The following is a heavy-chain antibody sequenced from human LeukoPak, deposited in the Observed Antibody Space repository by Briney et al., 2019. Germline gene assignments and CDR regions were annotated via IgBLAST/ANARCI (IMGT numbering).Heavy chain of an antibody. CDR1: GGSISSYY. D-gene: IGHD5-24*01. Sequence: KPSETLSLTCTVSGGSISSYYWSWIRQPPGKGLEWIGYIYYSGSTNYNPSLKSRVTTSVDTSKNQFSLKLSSVTAADTAVYYCASRGDGYRPGYFDYWGQGTLVTVSS. CDR2: IYYSGST. J-gene: IGHJ4*02. CDR3: ASRGDGYRPGYFDY. V-gene: IGHV4-59*01.